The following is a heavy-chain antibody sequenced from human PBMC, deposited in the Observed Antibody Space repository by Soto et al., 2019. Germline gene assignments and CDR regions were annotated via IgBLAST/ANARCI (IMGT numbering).Heavy chain of an antibody. CDR2: INHSGST. V-gene: IGHV4-34*01. J-gene: IGHJ6*02. CDR1: GGSSSGYY. CDR3: ARGFAYYYYGMDV. Sequence: PSETLSLTCAVYGGSSSGYYWSWIRQPPGKGLEWIGEINHSGSTNYNPSLKSRVTISVDTSKNQFSLKLSSVTAADTAVYYCARGFAYYYYGMDVWGQGTTVTVSS.